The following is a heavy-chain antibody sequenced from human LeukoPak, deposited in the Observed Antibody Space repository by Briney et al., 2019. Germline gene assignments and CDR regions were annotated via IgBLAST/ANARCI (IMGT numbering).Heavy chain of an antibody. V-gene: IGHV4-31*03. Sequence: SETLSLTCTVSGGSISSGGYYWSWIRQHPGKGLEWIGYISYNGSTSCNPSLQSRVTISVDTSKNQFSLKLSSVTAADTAVYYCARDSTSTGDFDYWGRGTLVTVSS. CDR1: GGSISSGGYY. CDR3: ARDSTSTGDFDY. CDR2: ISYNGST. J-gene: IGHJ4*02. D-gene: IGHD7-27*01.